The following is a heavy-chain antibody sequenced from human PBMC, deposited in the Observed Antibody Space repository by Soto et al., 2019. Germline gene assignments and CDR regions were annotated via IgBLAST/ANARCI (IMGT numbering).Heavy chain of an antibody. D-gene: IGHD3-9*01. CDR3: ARHRKYYDILTGYYIPSHMDV. J-gene: IGHJ6*02. CDR1: GASISDSSYF. V-gene: IGHV4-39*01. Sequence: PSETLSLTCTVSGASISDSSYFWGWIRQPPGKGLECIGSIYYSGITHYNPSLKSRVTISVDTSKNQFSLKLSSVTAADTAVYYCARHRKYYDILTGYYIPSHMDVWGQGTTVTVS. CDR2: IYYSGIT.